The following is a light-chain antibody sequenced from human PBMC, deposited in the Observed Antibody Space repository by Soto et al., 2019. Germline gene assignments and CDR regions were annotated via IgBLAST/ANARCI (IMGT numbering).Light chain of an antibody. J-gene: IGLJ1*01. CDR2: EVS. Sequence: QSVLTQPASVSGSLGQSITISCTGTSSDVGAYNYVSWYQQQPGKAPKLMISEVSNRPSGAPDRFSGSTSGNTASLTISGLQAEDETDYFCSLYSSNGSLIFGPGTKVTVL. V-gene: IGLV2-14*01. CDR3: SLYSSNGSLI. CDR1: SSDVGAYNY.